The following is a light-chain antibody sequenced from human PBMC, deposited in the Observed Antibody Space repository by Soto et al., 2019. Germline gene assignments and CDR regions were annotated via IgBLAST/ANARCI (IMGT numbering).Light chain of an antibody. J-gene: IGLJ3*02. CDR2: EVN. CDR1: SSDVGGYNY. CDR3: SSYAGSKSLL. V-gene: IGLV2-8*01. Sequence: QSVLTQPPSASGSPGQSVTISCTGTSSDVGGYNYVSWYQQYPGKAPKLMIYEVNKRPSGVPDRFSGSKSDNTASLTVSGLQAEDEGDYYCSSYAGSKSLLFGGGTKVTVL.